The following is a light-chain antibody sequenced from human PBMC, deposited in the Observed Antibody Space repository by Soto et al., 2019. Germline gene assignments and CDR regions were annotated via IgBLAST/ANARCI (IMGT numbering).Light chain of an antibody. V-gene: IGKV3-15*01. CDR2: GAS. J-gene: IGKJ4*01. CDR1: HSISTN. CDR3: QQYNSWPT. Sequence: EIIMTQSPATLSVSPGEGATLSCRTSHSISTNLAWYQHKRGQSPRLLVYGASTRAAVVPARCSGSGSGAVFTLISSILQSEDFAVYCCQQYNSWPTFGGGTKVEIK.